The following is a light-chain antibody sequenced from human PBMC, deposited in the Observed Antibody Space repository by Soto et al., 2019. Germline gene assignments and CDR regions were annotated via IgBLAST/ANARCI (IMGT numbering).Light chain of an antibody. V-gene: IGKV1-5*03. Sequence: DIQMTQSPSTLSASVGDRVTITCRASQSISSWLAWYQKKPGKAPKLLIYKASSLESGVPSRFSGSGSGTEFTLTISRLQSEDFALYLCQQQNSWPITFGQGTRLENK. CDR2: KAS. J-gene: IGKJ5*01. CDR1: QSISSW. CDR3: QQQNSWPIT.